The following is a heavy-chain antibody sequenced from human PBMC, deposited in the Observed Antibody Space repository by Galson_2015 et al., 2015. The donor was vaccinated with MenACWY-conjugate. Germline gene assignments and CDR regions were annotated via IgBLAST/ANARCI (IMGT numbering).Heavy chain of an antibody. CDR2: ISPDGSVT. J-gene: IGHJ5*02. Sequence: SLRLSCAASGFTFNQYWMHWVRQAPGKGLVWVSRISPDGSVTNYADSVKGRFTLSRDNAKNTLYLQMNSLRGDDTAVYYCTRVNDGYGRFDPWGQGTLVTVSS. CDR3: TRVNDGYGRFDP. D-gene: IGHD5-24*01. V-gene: IGHV3-74*01. CDR1: GFTFNQYW.